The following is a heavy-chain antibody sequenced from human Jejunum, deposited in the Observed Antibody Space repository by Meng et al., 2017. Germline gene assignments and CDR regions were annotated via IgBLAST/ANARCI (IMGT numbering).Heavy chain of an antibody. Sequence: ASVQVSCRASGYTLTGSYMHWVRQAPGQGLEGVGRINPINGDTNSAQKFQGRVIITRDTSISTDYKELTSLGSDDTAVYYCARGFNYAYDYWGQGTLVTVSS. CDR2: INPINGDT. J-gene: IGHJ4*02. D-gene: IGHD3-16*01. CDR1: GYTLTGSY. CDR3: ARGFNYAYDY. V-gene: IGHV1-2*06.